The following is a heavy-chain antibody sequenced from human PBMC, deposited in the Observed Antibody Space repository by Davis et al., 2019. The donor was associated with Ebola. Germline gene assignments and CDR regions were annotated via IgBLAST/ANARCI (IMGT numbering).Heavy chain of an antibody. Sequence: SETLSLTCAVSGGSFSAYYWSWIRQPPGKGLEWIGEINHSGSTNYNPSPKSRVTISVDTSKNQFSLKLSSVTAADTAVYYCASGIAAPWYYYGMDVWGQGTTVTVSS. D-gene: IGHD6-13*01. CDR1: GGSFSAYY. CDR2: INHSGST. CDR3: ASGIAAPWYYYGMDV. V-gene: IGHV4-34*01. J-gene: IGHJ6*02.